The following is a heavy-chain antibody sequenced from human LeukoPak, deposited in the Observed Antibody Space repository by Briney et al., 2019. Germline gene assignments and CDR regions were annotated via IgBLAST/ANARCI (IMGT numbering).Heavy chain of an antibody. V-gene: IGHV1-18*04. Sequence: ASVKVSCKASGYTFTGYYMHWVRQAPGQGLEWMGWISAYNGNTNYAQKLQGRVTMTTDTSTSTAYMELRSLRSDDTAVYYCARHPTYYYDSSGYYSYWGQGTLVTVSS. D-gene: IGHD3-22*01. CDR3: ARHPTYYYDSSGYYSY. J-gene: IGHJ4*02. CDR2: ISAYNGNT. CDR1: GYTFTGYY.